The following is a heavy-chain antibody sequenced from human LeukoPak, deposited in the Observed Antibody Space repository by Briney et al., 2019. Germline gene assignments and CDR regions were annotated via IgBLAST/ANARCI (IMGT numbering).Heavy chain of an antibody. D-gene: IGHD6-13*01. V-gene: IGHV3-66*01. J-gene: IGHJ4*02. CDR2: IYSGGST. Sequence: PGGSLRLSCAASGFTFSSYAMSWVRQAPGKGLEWVSVIYSGGSTYYADSVKGRFTISRDNSKNTLYLQMNSLRAEDTAVYYCARDLGPIAAAGTPVFDYWGQGTLVTVSS. CDR1: GFTFSSYA. CDR3: ARDLGPIAAAGTPVFDY.